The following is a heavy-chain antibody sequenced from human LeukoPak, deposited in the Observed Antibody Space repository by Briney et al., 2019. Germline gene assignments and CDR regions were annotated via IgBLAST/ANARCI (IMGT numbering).Heavy chain of an antibody. CDR1: GGSFNGYY. Sequence: SETLSLTCAVYGGSFNGYYWTWIRQPPGKGLEWNGEINHSGSTDYNPSLKSRVTISVDTSKNQFSLKLSSVTAADTAVYYCARGWIAARRAEFNYWGQGTLVTVSS. V-gene: IGHV4-34*01. CDR3: ARGWIAARRAEFNY. D-gene: IGHD6-6*01. J-gene: IGHJ4*02. CDR2: INHSGST.